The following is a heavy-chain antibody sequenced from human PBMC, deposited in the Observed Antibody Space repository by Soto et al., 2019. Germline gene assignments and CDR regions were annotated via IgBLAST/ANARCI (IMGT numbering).Heavy chain of an antibody. CDR2: ISPDGGRT. CDR3: ATRDPGHY. V-gene: IGHV1-46*01. J-gene: IGHJ4*02. CDR1: GYTFTTYY. Sequence: QVQLVQSGAEVKKPGASVKVSCKASGYTFTTYYMHWGRQAPGQGLEWMGIISPDGGRTSYAQKFQGRVTITRDTSTSTVYKELSSLRTEDTAVYYCATRDPGHYWGQGTLVTVPS.